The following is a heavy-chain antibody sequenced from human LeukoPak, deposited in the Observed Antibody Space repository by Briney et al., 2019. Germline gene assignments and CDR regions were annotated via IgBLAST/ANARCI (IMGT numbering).Heavy chain of an antibody. D-gene: IGHD1-14*01. CDR2: IYPGDSDT. Sequence: GESLKISCKGSGYSFTSYWIGWVRPMPGKGLECMGIIYPGDSDTRYSPSFQGQVTISADKSISTAYLQWSSLKASDTAMYYCARQLAAGPNWFDPWGQGTLVTVSS. CDR3: ARQLAAGPNWFDP. V-gene: IGHV5-51*01. CDR1: GYSFTSYW. J-gene: IGHJ5*02.